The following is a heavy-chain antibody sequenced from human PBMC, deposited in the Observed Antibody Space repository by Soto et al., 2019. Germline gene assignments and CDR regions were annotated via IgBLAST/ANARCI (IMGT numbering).Heavy chain of an antibody. CDR2: MNPNSGNT. CDR3: ARGGVLRYFDWFYYFEY. V-gene: IGHV1-8*01. D-gene: IGHD3-9*01. J-gene: IGHJ4*02. Sequence: QVQLVQSGAEVKKPGASVKVSCKASGYTFTSYDINWVRQATGQGLEWMGWMNPNSGNTGYAQKFQGRVTMTRNTSISTAYMELSSLRSEDTAVYYCARGGVLRYFDWFYYFEYGGQGTLVIVSS. CDR1: GYTFTSYD.